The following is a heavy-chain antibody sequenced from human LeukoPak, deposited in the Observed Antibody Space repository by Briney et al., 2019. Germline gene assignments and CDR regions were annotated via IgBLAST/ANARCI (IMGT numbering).Heavy chain of an antibody. V-gene: IGHV1-69*06. D-gene: IGHD2-2*01. CDR2: IIPVFGTT. J-gene: IGHJ6*04. CDR3: ASQSWVPAAFYYAFDI. CDR1: GDTFSNYA. Sequence: GASVKVSCKASGDTFSNYAISWVRQAPGHGLEWMGAIIPVFGTTNYAQKFQGRVTITADTYTTTSYMELSSLTSEDTAIYYCASQSWVPAAFYYAFDIWGKGTTVTVSS.